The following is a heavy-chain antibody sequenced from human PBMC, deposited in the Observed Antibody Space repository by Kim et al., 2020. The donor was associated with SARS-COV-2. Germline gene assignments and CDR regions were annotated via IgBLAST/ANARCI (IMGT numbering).Heavy chain of an antibody. V-gene: IGHV3-23*01. CDR1: GFAFHNSA. CDR3: VKDLHVTSGTFYWYFEL. Sequence: GGSLRLSCAASGFAFHNSAMSWVRQAPGKGLEWVSGIFGSGFGTYYADSVKGRFSISRDNSKNTLSLQMSHLRAEDTAVYYCVKDLHVTSGTFYWYFELWGRDTVVAVSS. J-gene: IGHJ2*01. D-gene: IGHD1-26*01. CDR2: IFGSGFGT.